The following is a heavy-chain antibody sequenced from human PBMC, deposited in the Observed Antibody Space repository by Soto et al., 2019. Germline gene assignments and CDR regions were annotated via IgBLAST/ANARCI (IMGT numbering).Heavy chain of an antibody. CDR2: IYYSGST. V-gene: IGHV4-31*03. Sequence: QVQLQESGPGLVKPSQTLSLTCTVSGGSISSGGYYWSWIRQHPGKGLEWIGYIYYSGSTYYNPSLKSRVTISVDTSKNQFALKLSSVTAADTAVYYCARASRKYYYYGMDVWGQGTTVTVSS. CDR3: ARASRKYYYYGMDV. CDR1: GGSISSGGYY. J-gene: IGHJ6*02.